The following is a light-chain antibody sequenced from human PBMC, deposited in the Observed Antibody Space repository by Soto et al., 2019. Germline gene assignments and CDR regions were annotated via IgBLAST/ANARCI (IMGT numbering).Light chain of an antibody. CDR2: DAS. CDR1: QSVSSY. J-gene: IGKJ3*01. Sequence: EIVLTQSPATLSLSPGERATLSCRASQSVSSYLAWYQQKPGQAPRLLIYDASNRATGIPARFSGSGSGTDFTLTISSLEPEDFAVYYCQQRRNWPPFTFGPWTKVDIK. V-gene: IGKV3-11*01. CDR3: QQRRNWPPFT.